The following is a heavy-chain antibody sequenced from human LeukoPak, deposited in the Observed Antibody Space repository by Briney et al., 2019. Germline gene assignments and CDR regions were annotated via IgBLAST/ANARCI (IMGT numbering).Heavy chain of an antibody. J-gene: IGHJ4*02. D-gene: IGHD3-10*01. Sequence: SVKVSRKASGGTFSSYAISWVRQAPGQGLEWMGGIIPIFGTANYAQKFQGRVTITADKSTSTAYMELSSLRSEDTAVYYCARDLSDYYGSGSYSDYWGQGTLVTVSS. CDR2: IIPIFGTA. CDR3: ARDLSDYYGSGSYSDY. V-gene: IGHV1-69*06. CDR1: GGTFSSYA.